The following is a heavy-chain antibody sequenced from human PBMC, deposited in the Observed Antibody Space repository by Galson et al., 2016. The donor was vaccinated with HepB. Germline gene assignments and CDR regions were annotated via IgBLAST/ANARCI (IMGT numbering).Heavy chain of an antibody. D-gene: IGHD4-17*01. CDR2: IYSGGST. CDR3: ARGNYGDPFDY. V-gene: IGHV3-53*01. CDR1: GFTVSSNY. J-gene: IGHJ4*02. Sequence: SLRLSCAASGFTVSSNYMSWVRQAPGTGLEWVSVIYSGGSTYYADSVKGRFTISRDNSKNTLSLQMNSLRAEDTAVYYCARGNYGDPFDYWGQGTLVTVSS.